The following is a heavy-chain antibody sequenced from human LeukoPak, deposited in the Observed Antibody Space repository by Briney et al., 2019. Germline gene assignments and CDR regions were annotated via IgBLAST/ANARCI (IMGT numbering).Heavy chain of an antibody. J-gene: IGHJ6*03. Sequence: GGSLRLSCAASGFTFSSYEMNWVRQAPGKGLEWVSYISSSGSTIYYADSVKGRFTISRDNAKNSLYLQMNSLRAEDTAVYYCAKDKNGRRRWGSGSYSPPYYYYYMDVWGKGTTVTVSS. V-gene: IGHV3-48*03. CDR3: AKDKNGRRRWGSGSYSPPYYYYYMDV. CDR1: GFTFSSYE. CDR2: ISSSGSTI. D-gene: IGHD3-10*01.